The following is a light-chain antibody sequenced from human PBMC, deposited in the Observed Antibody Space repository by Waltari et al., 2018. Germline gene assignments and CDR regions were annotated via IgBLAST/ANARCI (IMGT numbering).Light chain of an antibody. V-gene: IGLV2-11*01. CDR1: SSDVGRFNY. Sequence: QSALTQPRSVSGSPGQSVTISCTGTSSDVGRFNYVAWYQHHPGGPPRLLIYDVTKRPSWVPDRFSGSKSGNTASLTISGLQDEDEADFYCCSYIGRALFGGGTKLTVL. CDR2: DVT. CDR3: CSYIGRAL. J-gene: IGLJ2*01.